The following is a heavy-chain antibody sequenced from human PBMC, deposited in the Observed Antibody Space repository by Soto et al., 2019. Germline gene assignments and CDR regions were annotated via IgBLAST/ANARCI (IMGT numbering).Heavy chain of an antibody. Sequence: GGSLRLSCAASGFTFSSYWMHWVRQAPGKGLVWVSRVKSDGSSTSYADSVKGRFTISRDNAKNTLYLQMNSLRAEDTAVYYCARDNWNSYWGQGNLVTVSS. D-gene: IGHD1-1*01. CDR2: VKSDGSST. J-gene: IGHJ4*02. CDR3: ARDNWNSY. CDR1: GFTFSSYW. V-gene: IGHV3-74*01.